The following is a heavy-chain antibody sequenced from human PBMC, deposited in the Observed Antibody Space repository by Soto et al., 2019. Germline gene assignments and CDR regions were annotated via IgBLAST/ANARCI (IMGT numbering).Heavy chain of an antibody. CDR3: ARAYGGNHFDY. V-gene: IGHV3-53*01. J-gene: IGHJ4*02. CDR2: IYADGST. CDR1: GLTVKNNY. D-gene: IGHD2-15*01. Sequence: EVQLVESGGGLIQRGGSLRLSCAASGLTVKNNYMNWIRQAPGKGLEWVSIIYADGSTWDAESVKGRFTISRDISKNTVALEMTSLRADDTALYYCARAYGGNHFDYWGQGTLVTVSS.